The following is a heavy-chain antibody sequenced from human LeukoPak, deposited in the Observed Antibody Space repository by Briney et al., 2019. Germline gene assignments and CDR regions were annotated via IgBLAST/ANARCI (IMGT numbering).Heavy chain of an antibody. Sequence: GGSLRLSCVVSGLTFSNYWMSWVRQAPGKGLEWVGRVKSKADGGTTEYAAPVKGRFTISRDDSKNTLHLEMNSLKTEDTGVYYCATGVRGRDWGQGTLVTVSS. CDR1: GLTFSNYW. V-gene: IGHV3-15*01. CDR3: ATGVRGRD. D-gene: IGHD3-10*02. CDR2: VKSKADGGTT. J-gene: IGHJ4*02.